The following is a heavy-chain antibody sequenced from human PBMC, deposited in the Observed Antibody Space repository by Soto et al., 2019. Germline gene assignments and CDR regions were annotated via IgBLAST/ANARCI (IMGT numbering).Heavy chain of an antibody. J-gene: IGHJ4*02. CDR1: GFPFSDFL. CDR3: ARSLDY. V-gene: IGHV3-7*01. Sequence: EVQLVKSGGGSVQPGGSLRLSCTVSGFPFSDFLMSWVRQAPGKGLEWVATIEEDGSETYYVDSVKGRFTVSRDNTKSSLYLQMNSLRAEDTAVYYCARSLDYWGQGTLVTVSS. CDR2: IEEDGSET.